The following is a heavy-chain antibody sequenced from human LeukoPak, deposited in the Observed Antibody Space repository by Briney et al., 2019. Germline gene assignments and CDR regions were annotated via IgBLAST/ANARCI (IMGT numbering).Heavy chain of an antibody. CDR3: ARDRDYYGSGSYYRGYNWFDP. J-gene: IGHJ5*02. D-gene: IGHD3-10*01. CDR1: GYTFTSYD. CDR2: MNPNSGNT. V-gene: IGHV1-8*01. Sequence: ASVKVSCKASGYTFTSYDINWVRQATGQGLEWMGWMNPNSGNTGYAQKFQGRVTMTRNTSISTAHMELSSLRSEDTAVYYCARDRDYYGSGSYYRGYNWFDPWGQGTLVTVSS.